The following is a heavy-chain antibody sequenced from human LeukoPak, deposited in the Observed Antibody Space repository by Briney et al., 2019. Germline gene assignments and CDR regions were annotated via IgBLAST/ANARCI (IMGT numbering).Heavy chain of an antibody. CDR1: GYTFTNYY. CDR3: ARVNYHDSSGYSSSPSFAY. D-gene: IGHD3-22*01. CDR2: IHPSGGTT. V-gene: IGHV1-46*01. Sequence: GASVKVSCKASGYTFTNYYIHWVRQAPGQVLEWMGIIHPSGGTTNYAQRFQGRVTMTRETSTSPVYMELSSLRSEDTALYYCARVNYHDSSGYSSSPSFAYWGQGTLVTVSS. J-gene: IGHJ4*02.